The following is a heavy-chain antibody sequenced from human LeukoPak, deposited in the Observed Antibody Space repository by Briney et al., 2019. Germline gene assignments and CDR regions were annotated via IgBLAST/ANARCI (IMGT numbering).Heavy chain of an antibody. Sequence: ASVKVSCKASGYTFISYGITWVRQAPGQGLEWLGWISAYNGNIDYAQKLQGRVTLTTDTSTSTAYMEVRSLRSDDTAVYYCASMSGYYPCYYFDYWGQGTLVTVSS. J-gene: IGHJ4*02. V-gene: IGHV1-18*01. CDR2: ISAYNGNI. CDR3: ASMSGYYPCYYFDY. D-gene: IGHD3-3*01. CDR1: GYTFISYG.